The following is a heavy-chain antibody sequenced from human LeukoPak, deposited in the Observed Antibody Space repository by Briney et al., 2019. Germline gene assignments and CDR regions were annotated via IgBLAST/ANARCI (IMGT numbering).Heavy chain of an antibody. J-gene: IGHJ4*02. D-gene: IGHD3-22*01. CDR1: GFTFSSFS. Sequence: GGSLRLSCAASGFTFSSFSMHWVRQAPGKGLEWVAAISYDGRNKYYADSVQGRFTFSRDNSKNMLYLQMNSLRAEDTAVYYCARDGKHDYYDSSGYDYFDYWGQGTLVTVSS. V-gene: IGHV3-30-3*01. CDR2: ISYDGRNK. CDR3: ARDGKHDYYDSSGYDYFDY.